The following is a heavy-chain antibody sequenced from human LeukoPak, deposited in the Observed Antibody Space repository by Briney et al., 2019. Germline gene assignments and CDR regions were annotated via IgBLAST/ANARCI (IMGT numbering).Heavy chain of an antibody. CDR1: GYTFTGYY. CDR3: ARVRTPLVGALDAFDI. Sequence: ASVKVSCKASGYTFTGYYMHWVRQAPGQGLEWMGWINPNSGGTNYAQKFQGRVTMTRDTSISTAYMELSRLRSDDTAVYYCARVRTPLVGALDAFDIWGQGTMVTVSS. D-gene: IGHD1-26*01. CDR2: INPNSGGT. V-gene: IGHV1-2*02. J-gene: IGHJ3*02.